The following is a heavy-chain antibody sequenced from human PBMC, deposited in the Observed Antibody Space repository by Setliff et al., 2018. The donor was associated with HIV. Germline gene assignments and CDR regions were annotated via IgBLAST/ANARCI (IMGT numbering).Heavy chain of an antibody. V-gene: IGHV1-24*01. CDR1: GYTLTEVS. CDR3: ARAHILVIPDAKRNYYYYMDV. Sequence: ASVKVSCKISGYTLTEVSMHWVRQVPGKGLEWMGYFDPQDGKTIYAQKFQGRVTMTEDTSTYTAYMELSSLRPEDTAVYYCARAHILVIPDAKRNYYYYMDVWGKGTTVTVSS. J-gene: IGHJ6*03. CDR2: FDPQDGKT. D-gene: IGHD2-2*01.